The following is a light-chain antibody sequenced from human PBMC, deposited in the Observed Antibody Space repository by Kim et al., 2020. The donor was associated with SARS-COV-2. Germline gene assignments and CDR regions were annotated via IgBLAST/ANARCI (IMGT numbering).Light chain of an antibody. Sequence: PGDSATVSSRAMQSVGNSLAWFQQKPGQAPRRLIFETSNRATGIPARFSGSGSGTAFTLTISSLEPEDFAVYYCQQRYNWPLTFGGGPKLEI. CDR3: QQRYNWPLT. J-gene: IGKJ4*01. CDR1: QSVGNS. V-gene: IGKV3-11*01. CDR2: ETS.